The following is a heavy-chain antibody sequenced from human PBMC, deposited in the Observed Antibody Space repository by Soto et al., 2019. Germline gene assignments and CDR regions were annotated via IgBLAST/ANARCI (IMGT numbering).Heavy chain of an antibody. D-gene: IGHD1-26*01. CDR3: AKALVGEVGATDY. V-gene: IGHV3-23*01. CDR1: GFTFSNYG. J-gene: IGHJ4*02. Sequence: PGGSLRLSCTASGFTFSNYGMSWVRQAPGKGLEWVSAITRTDSTYYADSVKGRFTISRDNSRNTLYLQMNSLGAEDAALYYCAKALVGEVGATDYWGQGTLVTVSS. CDR2: ITRTDST.